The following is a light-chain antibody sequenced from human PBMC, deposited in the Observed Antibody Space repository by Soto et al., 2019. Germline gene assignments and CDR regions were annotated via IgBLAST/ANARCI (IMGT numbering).Light chain of an antibody. CDR1: QGISSY. CDR2: AAS. J-gene: IGKJ4*01. Sequence: DIQLTQSPSFLSASVGDRVTITCRASQGISSYLAWYQQQPGKAPKLLIYAASTLQSVVPSRFSGSGSGTEFTLTISSLQPEDFATYYCQQLNSYPLTFGGGTKVETK. V-gene: IGKV1-9*01. CDR3: QQLNSYPLT.